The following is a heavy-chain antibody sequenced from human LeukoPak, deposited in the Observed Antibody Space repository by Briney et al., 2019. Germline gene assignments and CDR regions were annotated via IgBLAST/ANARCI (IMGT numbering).Heavy chain of an antibody. V-gene: IGHV3-66*01. CDR1: GLTFDDYG. J-gene: IGHJ6*02. CDR2: IYSGGNT. Sequence: PGGSLRLSCVASGLTFDDYGMSWVRQAPGKGLEWVSVIYSGGNTYYAESVQGRFTVSRDNSKNTMYLQMNDLRVEDTAVYYCARDWYYGSGTYPEYYYYGMDVWGPGTTVSVSS. D-gene: IGHD3-10*01. CDR3: ARDWYYGSGTYPEYYYYGMDV.